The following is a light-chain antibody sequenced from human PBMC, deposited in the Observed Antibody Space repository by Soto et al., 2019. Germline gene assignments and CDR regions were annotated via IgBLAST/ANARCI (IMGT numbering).Light chain of an antibody. CDR1: PSVSSSY. CDR2: GAS. V-gene: IGKV3-20*01. CDR3: QHYSSSPLAIT. Sequence: EIVLTQSPGTLSLSRGERATLSCRASPSVSSSYLAWSQQKPGQAPRLLIYGASNRATGIPDRFSGSGSGTDFTLTISRLEPDDFAVYYCQHYSSSPLAITFGQGTRLESK. J-gene: IGKJ5*01.